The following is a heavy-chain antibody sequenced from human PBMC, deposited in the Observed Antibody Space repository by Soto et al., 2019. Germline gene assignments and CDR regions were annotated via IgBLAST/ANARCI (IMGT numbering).Heavy chain of an antibody. Sequence: EVQLLESGGGLVQPGGSLRLSCAASGFTFSSYAMSWVRQAPGKGLEWVSAISGSGGSTYYADSVKGRFTISRDNSKNTRYLQMNSLRAEDTAVYYCAKDTSMVRGVIIDYWGQGTLVTVSS. CDR2: ISGSGGST. CDR3: AKDTSMVRGVIIDY. J-gene: IGHJ4*02. V-gene: IGHV3-23*01. CDR1: GFTFSSYA. D-gene: IGHD3-10*01.